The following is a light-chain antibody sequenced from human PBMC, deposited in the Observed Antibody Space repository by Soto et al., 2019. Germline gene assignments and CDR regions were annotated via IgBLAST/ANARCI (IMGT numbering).Light chain of an antibody. J-gene: IGKJ3*01. V-gene: IGKV1-9*01. CDR1: QGSSSS. CDR2: AAS. CDR3: QQVNNYPFT. Sequence: DIQLTQSPSFLSASVGDRVSITCRASQGSSSSLAWYQQKAGKAPQLLIYAASTLQSGVPSRFTGSGSGTEFTLTISSLQPEDFAANYCQQVNNYPFTFGPGTKVDIK.